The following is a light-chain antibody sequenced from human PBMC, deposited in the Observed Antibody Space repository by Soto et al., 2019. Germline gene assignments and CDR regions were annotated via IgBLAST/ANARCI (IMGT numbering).Light chain of an antibody. V-gene: IGKV3-20*01. CDR1: QSVSSSY. Sequence: EIVLMQSPGTLSLSPGERATLSCRASQSVSSSYLAWYQQKPGQAPRPLIYGASSRATGIPDRFSGSGSGTDFNLTIRRLEPEDFAVYYCHPKGKPALCTFGPGTTVDIK. J-gene: IGKJ3*01. CDR2: GAS. CDR3: HPKGKPALCT.